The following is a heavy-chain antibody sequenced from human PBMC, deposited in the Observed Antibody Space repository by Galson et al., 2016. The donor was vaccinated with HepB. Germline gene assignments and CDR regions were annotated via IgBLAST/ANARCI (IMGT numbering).Heavy chain of an antibody. D-gene: IGHD1-1*01. CDR3: ASEDNRWTLDK. V-gene: IGHV1-3*01. CDR1: GYTFTNYA. CDR2: IIPGNGDT. J-gene: IGHJ4*02. Sequence: SVKVSCKASGYTFTNYAIHWVRQAPGQRLEWMGWIIPGNGDTIYSQKSQGRATITRDTSANTVYMEMSSLRSEDTAVYYCASEDNRWTLDKWGQGTLVTVAS.